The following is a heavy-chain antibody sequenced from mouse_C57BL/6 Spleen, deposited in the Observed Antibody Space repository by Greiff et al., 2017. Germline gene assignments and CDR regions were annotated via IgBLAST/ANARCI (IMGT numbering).Heavy chain of an antibody. D-gene: IGHD3-2*02. CDR1: GYTFTSYW. J-gene: IGHJ2*01. Sequence: QVQLQQPGAELVKPGASVKLSCKASGYTFTSYWMHWVKQRPGQGLEWIGMIHPNSGSTNYNEKFKSKATLTVDKSTSTFYMQLRSLTSEYSAVYYCERERKAHCFDYWGQGTTLTVSS. V-gene: IGHV1-64*01. CDR2: IHPNSGST. CDR3: ERERKAHCFDY.